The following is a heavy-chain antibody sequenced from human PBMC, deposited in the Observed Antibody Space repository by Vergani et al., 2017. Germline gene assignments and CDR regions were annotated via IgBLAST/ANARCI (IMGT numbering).Heavy chain of an antibody. Sequence: EVQLLESGGGLVQPGGSLRLSCAASGFTFSSFAMSWVRQAPGKGLEWVSSIGVSGGGTFYADSVKGRFTFSRDNSKNTLYLQMNSLRAEDTAVYYCARSTPLGWFDPWGQGTLVTVSS. V-gene: IGHV3-23*01. D-gene: IGHD2-15*01. J-gene: IGHJ5*02. CDR2: IGVSGGGT. CDR1: GFTFSSFA. CDR3: ARSTPLGWFDP.